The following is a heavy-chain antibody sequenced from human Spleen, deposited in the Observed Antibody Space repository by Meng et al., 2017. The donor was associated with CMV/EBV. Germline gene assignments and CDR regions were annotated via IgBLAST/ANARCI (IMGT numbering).Heavy chain of an antibody. Sequence: ASVKVSCKASGYTFTSYGISWVRQASGQGLEWVGWISAYNGNTNYAQKPQGRVTMTTDTSTSTPYMELRSLRSDDTAVYSCARDPKPYSSSTEESEDYWGQGTLVTVSS. CDR1: GYTFTSYG. D-gene: IGHD6-6*01. CDR2: ISAYNGNT. J-gene: IGHJ4*02. V-gene: IGHV1-18*01. CDR3: ARDPKPYSSSTEESEDY.